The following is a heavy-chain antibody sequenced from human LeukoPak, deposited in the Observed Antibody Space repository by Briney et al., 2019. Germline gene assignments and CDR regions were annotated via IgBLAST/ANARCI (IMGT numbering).Heavy chain of an antibody. J-gene: IGHJ4*02. Sequence: SETLSLTCTVSGGSISSYYWSWIRQPAGKGLEWIGRTYTSGSTNYNPSLKSRVTMSVDTSKNQFSLKLSSVTAADTAVYYCAREGPYYYDSSGEFDYWGQGTLVTVSS. CDR3: AREGPYYYDSSGEFDY. CDR2: TYTSGST. D-gene: IGHD3-22*01. V-gene: IGHV4-4*07. CDR1: GGSISSYY.